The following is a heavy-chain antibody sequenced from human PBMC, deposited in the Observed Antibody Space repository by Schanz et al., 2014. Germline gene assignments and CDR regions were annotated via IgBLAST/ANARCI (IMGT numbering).Heavy chain of an antibody. V-gene: IGHV3-7*01. CDR1: GFTFSTYW. Sequence: EVQLVESGGGLVQPGGSLRLSCAASGFTFSTYWMTWVRQAPGKGLEWVAKIKPDGSEKLYVDSVKGRFTISRDAAKDSLFLQMTSLRADDTAVYFCAREYASTWFESNVMAGRIDNWGQGTLVTVSS. D-gene: IGHD2-8*01. CDR2: IKPDGSEK. CDR3: AREYASTWFESNVMAGRIDN. J-gene: IGHJ4*02.